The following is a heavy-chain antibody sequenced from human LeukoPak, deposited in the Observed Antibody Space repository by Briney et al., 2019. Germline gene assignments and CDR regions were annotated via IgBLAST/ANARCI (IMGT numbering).Heavy chain of an antibody. V-gene: IGHV3-23*01. CDR1: GFTFSSYA. CDR3: TKDYSSGWPDAFDI. CDR2: ISGSGGST. Sequence: PGGSLRLSCAASGFTFSSYAMSWVRQAPGKGLEWVSAISGSGGSTYYADSVKGRFTISRDNSEDTLYLQMNSLRAEDTAVCYCTKDYSSGWPDAFDIWGQGTMVTVSS. J-gene: IGHJ3*02. D-gene: IGHD6-19*01.